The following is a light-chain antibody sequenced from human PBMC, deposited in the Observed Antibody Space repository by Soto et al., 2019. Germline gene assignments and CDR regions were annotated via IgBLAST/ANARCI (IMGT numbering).Light chain of an antibody. CDR3: AAWDDSLNGYV. Sequence: QSVLTQPPSTSGTPGQRVTISCSGGSSNIGSESVNWYQQLPGTAPKLLIYSYNQRPSGVPDRFSGSKSGTSASLAISGLQSEDEADYICAAWDDSLNGYVFRLGTKVTVL. V-gene: IGLV1-44*01. J-gene: IGLJ1*01. CDR2: SYN. CDR1: SSNIGSES.